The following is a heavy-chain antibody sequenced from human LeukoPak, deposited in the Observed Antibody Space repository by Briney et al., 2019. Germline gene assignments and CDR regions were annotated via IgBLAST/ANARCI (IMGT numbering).Heavy chain of an antibody. CDR1: GGTFSSYA. D-gene: IGHD6-13*01. CDR3: ARDHEQPYYYFDY. J-gene: IGHJ4*02. Sequence: GASVKVSCKASGGTFSSYAISWVRQAPGQGLEWMGGIIPIFGTANYAQKFKGRVTITTDESTSTAYMELSSLRSEDTAVYYCARDHEQPYYYFDYWGQGTLVTVSS. CDR2: IIPIFGTA. V-gene: IGHV1-69*05.